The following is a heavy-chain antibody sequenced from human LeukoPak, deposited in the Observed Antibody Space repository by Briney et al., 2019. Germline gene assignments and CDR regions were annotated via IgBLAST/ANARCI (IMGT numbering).Heavy chain of an antibody. J-gene: IGHJ4*02. CDR3: VKDHNYDSSGYYPRFDY. CDR1: GVNLAVYA. CDR2: VSGSGGST. V-gene: IGHV3-23*01. D-gene: IGHD3-22*01. Sequence: GGSLRLSCAASGVNLAVYAMGWVRDTPGEGLEWGSAVSGSGGSTYYAHSVKGRFTISRDNSKNTLYLQKNSLSAEDTAVYYCVKDHNYDSSGYYPRFDYWGQGTLVTVSS.